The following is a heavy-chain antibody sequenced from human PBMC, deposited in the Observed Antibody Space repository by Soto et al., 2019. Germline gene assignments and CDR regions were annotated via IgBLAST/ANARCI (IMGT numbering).Heavy chain of an antibody. CDR1: GFTFSSYW. J-gene: IGHJ6*02. V-gene: IGHV3-7*05. CDR3: AREKVTFLNYDFWSGLTYYYYYGMDV. D-gene: IGHD3-3*01. CDR2: IKQDGSEK. Sequence: GGSLRLSCAASGFTFSSYWMSWVRQAPGKGLEWVANIKQDGSEKYYVDSVKGRFTISRDNAKNSLYLQMNSLRAEDTAVYYCAREKVTFLNYDFWSGLTYYYYYGMDVWGQGTTVTVSS.